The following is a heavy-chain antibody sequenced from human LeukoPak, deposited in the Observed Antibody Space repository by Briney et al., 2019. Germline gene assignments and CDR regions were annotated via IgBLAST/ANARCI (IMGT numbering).Heavy chain of an antibody. Sequence: GGSLRLSCAASGFTFSSYTMSWVRQAPGEGLEWLSAINGRGITYYAGSVKGRFTISRDNSENTLYLQMNSLAVDDTAVYFCAKERQTGDYFTSDYWGQGTLVTVSS. CDR1: GFTFSSYT. CDR2: INGRGIT. D-gene: IGHD4-17*01. CDR3: AKERQTGDYFTSDY. V-gene: IGHV3-23*01. J-gene: IGHJ4*02.